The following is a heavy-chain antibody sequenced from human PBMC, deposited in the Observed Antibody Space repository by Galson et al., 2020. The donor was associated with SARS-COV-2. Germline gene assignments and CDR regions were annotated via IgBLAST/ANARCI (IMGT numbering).Heavy chain of an antibody. CDR1: GFTFDDYA. D-gene: IGHD4-17*01. CDR3: AKVGQDYGDFDDAFDI. CDR2: ISWNSGSI. Sequence: GGSLRLSCAASGFTFDDYAMHWVRQAPGKGLEWVSGISWNSGSIGYADSVKGRFTIYRDNAKNSLYLQMNSLRAEDTALYYCAKVGQDYGDFDDAFDIWGQGTMVTVSS. J-gene: IGHJ3*02. V-gene: IGHV3-9*01.